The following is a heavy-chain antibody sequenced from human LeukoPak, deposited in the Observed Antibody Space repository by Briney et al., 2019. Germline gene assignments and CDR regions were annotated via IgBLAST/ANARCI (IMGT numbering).Heavy chain of an antibody. V-gene: IGHV4-34*01. CDR3: ARAFSADVSVWGSYRPPPHYFDY. CDR2: INHSGST. Sequence: SETLSLTCAVYGGSFSGYYWSWIRQPPGKGLGWIGEINHSGSTNYNPSLKSRVTISVDTSKNQFSLKLSSVTAADTAVYYCARAFSADVSVWGSYRPPPHYFDYWGQGTLVTVSS. J-gene: IGHJ4*02. CDR1: GGSFSGYY. D-gene: IGHD3-16*01.